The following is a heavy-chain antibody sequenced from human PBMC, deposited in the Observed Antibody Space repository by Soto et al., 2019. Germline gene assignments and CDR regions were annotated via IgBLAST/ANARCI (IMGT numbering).Heavy chain of an antibody. V-gene: IGHV3-30-3*01. CDR3: ARAQYHGSSGPNGHAFLI. CDR2: ISDDGDKV. Sequence: QVQLVESGGGVVQPGRSLRLSCAASEFSFSDYAMHWVRQAPGKGREWVAVISDDGDKVFYADSMKDRLTISRDNSRSSLFLQLTTLGPEDTALGNRARAQYHGSSGPNGHAFLIWGHGTLVNVSS. D-gene: IGHD3-22*01. CDR1: EFSFSDYA. J-gene: IGHJ3*02.